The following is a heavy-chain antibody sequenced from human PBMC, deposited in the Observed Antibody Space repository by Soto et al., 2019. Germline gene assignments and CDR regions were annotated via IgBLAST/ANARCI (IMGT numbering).Heavy chain of an antibody. D-gene: IGHD5-18*01. CDR3: ARENSYPYFDY. J-gene: IGHJ4*02. Sequence: PGGSLRLSCEASGFTVSSNCLSWVRQAPGKGLQWVSVIYSSGSTYYADSVKGRFTITRDNSKNTLYLQMNSLRVEDTAVYYCARENSYPYFDYWGQGTQVTVSS. V-gene: IGHV3-53*01. CDR2: IYSSGST. CDR1: GFTVSSNC.